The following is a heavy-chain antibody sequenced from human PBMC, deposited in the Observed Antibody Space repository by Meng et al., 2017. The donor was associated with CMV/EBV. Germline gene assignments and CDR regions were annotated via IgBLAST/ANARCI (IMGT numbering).Heavy chain of an antibody. Sequence: GGSLRLSCAASGFTVSSNYMSWVRQAPGKGLEWVGRIKSKTDGGTTDYAAPVKGRFTISRDDSKNTLYLQMNSLKTEDTAVYYCTTAPSLLYSSSWDDAFDIWGQGTMVTVSS. CDR2: IKSKTDGGTT. CDR1: GFTVSSNY. CDR3: TTAPSLLYSSSWDDAFDI. D-gene: IGHD6-13*01. V-gene: IGHV3-15*01. J-gene: IGHJ3*02.